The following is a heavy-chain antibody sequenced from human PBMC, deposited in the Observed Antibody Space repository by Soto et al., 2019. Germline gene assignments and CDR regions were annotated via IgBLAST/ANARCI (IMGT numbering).Heavy chain of an antibody. J-gene: IGHJ4*02. Sequence: SETLSLTCTVSGGSISNYYWHWIRQPPGKGLEWIGYTYSSGSTTYTPSLKSRVTISVDTTKKQFSLNLSSMAAADTAVYYCARGGLGYGFELDYWGQGTRVTVSS. CDR1: GGSISNYY. CDR2: TYSSGST. CDR3: ARGGLGYGFELDY. D-gene: IGHD3-3*01. V-gene: IGHV4-59*01.